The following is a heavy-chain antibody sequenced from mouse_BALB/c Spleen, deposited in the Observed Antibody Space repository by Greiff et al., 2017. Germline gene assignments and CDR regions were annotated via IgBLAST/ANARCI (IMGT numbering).Heavy chain of an antibody. V-gene: IGHV14-3*02. CDR1: GFNIKDTY. CDR3: ARNRAMDY. Sequence: EVMLVESGAELVKPGASVKLSCTASGFNIKDTYMHWVKQRPEQGLEWIGRIDPANGNTKYDPKFQGKATITADTSSNTAYLQLSSLTSEDTAVYYCARNRAMDYWGQGTSVTVSS. CDR2: IDPANGNT. J-gene: IGHJ4*01.